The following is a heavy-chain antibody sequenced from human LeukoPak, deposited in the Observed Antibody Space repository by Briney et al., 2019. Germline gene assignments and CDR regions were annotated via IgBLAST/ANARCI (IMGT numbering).Heavy chain of an antibody. J-gene: IGHJ6*03. CDR2: MNPNSGNT. Sequence: ASVKVSCKASGYTFTSYDINWVRQATGQGLEWMGWMNPNSGNTGYAQKFQGRVTITRHTSISTVYMELSSLRSEDTAVYYCARGLEGAVATILRVYYYYMDVWGKGTTVTVSS. CDR3: ARGLEGAVATILRVYYYYMDV. CDR1: GYTFTSYD. V-gene: IGHV1-8*03. D-gene: IGHD5-12*01.